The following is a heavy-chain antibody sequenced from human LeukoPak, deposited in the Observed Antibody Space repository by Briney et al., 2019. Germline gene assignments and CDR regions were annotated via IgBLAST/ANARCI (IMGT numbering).Heavy chain of an antibody. D-gene: IGHD3-22*01. Sequence: GGSLRLSCAASGFTFSSYAMSWVRQAPGKGLEWVSGMSGNGGTTYYADSVKGRFTISRDNSKNTLYLQMNNLRAEDTAVYYCAKRDYSDSSGYYPLFDYWGQGSLVTVSS. CDR1: GFTFSSYA. J-gene: IGHJ4*02. V-gene: IGHV3-23*01. CDR2: MSGNGGTT. CDR3: AKRDYSDSSGYYPLFDY.